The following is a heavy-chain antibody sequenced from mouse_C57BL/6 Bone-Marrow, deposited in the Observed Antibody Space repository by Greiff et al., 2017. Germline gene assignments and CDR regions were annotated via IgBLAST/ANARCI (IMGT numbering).Heavy chain of an antibody. CDR3: SRGVPYYGMDY. CDR1: GYTFTNYW. CDR2: IYPGGGYT. V-gene: IGHV1-63*01. Sequence: VKLVESGAELVRPGTSVKMSCKASGYTFTNYWIGWAKQRPGHGLEWIGDIYPGGGYTNYNEKFKGKATLTADKSSSTAYMQYSSLTTEDSAIYYCSRGVPYYGMDYWGQGTSVSVSS. J-gene: IGHJ4*01.